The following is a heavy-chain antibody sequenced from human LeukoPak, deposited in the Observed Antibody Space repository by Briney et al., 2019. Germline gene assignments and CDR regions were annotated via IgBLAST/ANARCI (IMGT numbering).Heavy chain of an antibody. V-gene: IGHV1-24*01. J-gene: IGHJ4*02. D-gene: IGHD5-18*01. CDR2: FDPEDGET. CDR3: ATGGYGHQHPLYY. CDR1: GYTLTELS. Sequence: GASVKVSCKVSGYTLTELSMHWVRQAPGKGLEWMGGFDPEDGETIYAQKFQGRVAMTEDTSTDTAYMELSSLRSEDTAVYYCATGGYGHQHPLYYWGQGTLVTVSS.